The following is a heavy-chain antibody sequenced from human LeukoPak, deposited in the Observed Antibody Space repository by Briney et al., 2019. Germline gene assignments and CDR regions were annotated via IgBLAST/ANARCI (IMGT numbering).Heavy chain of an antibody. CDR1: GLAFSSQA. V-gene: IGHV3-21*01. J-gene: IGHJ4*02. CDR2: TSDSGRST. CDR3: AREPPFCSGGYCARLDY. Sequence: AESLRLSCAASGLAFSSQAVGWVRQAPRKGLEWVSSTSDSGRSTYYADSVKGRFTISRDNAKNSLYLQKNSLSAEDTAVYYCAREPPFCSGGYCARLDYWGQGTLVTVSS. D-gene: IGHD2-15*01.